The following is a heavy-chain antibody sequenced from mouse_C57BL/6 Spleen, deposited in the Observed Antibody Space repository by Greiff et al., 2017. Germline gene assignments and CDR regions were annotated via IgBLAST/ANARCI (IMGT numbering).Heavy chain of an antibody. Sequence: VQLQQSGAELVRPGASVTLSCKASGYTFTDYEMHWVKQTPVHGLEWIGAIDPETSGTAYHHKFKGKVILTADKSSSTAFMELRSLTADASAVYYCTNLVDYWGQGTTLTVSS. CDR2: IDPETSGT. CDR1: GYTFTDYE. J-gene: IGHJ2*01. V-gene: IGHV1-15*01. CDR3: TNLVDY.